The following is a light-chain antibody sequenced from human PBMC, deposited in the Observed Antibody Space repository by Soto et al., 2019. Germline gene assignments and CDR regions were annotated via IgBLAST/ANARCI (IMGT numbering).Light chain of an antibody. V-gene: IGKV3-20*01. J-gene: IGKJ2*01. CDR1: QRITNNF. CDR3: QQYGRSSFT. CDR2: GSS. Sequence: EIVLTQSPVTLSLSPGERATLSCRASQRITNNFLAWFQQKAGLAPRLLIYGSSTRASGVPDRFSGGGSGTDFVLTISRREPEDFAVYYCQQYGRSSFTFGHGTKLQIK.